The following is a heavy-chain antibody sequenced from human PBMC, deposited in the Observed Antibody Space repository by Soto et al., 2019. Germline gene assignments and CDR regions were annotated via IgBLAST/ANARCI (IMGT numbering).Heavy chain of an antibody. CDR2: ISYDGSNK. CDR1: GFTFSSYG. CDR3: ANGAAGINWYFDL. Sequence: QVQLVESGGGVVQPGRSLRLSCAASGFTFSSYGMHWVRQAPGKGLEWVAVISYDGSNKYYADSVKGRFTISRDNSKNALYLQVNSLRAEDTAVYYCANGAAGINWYFDLWGRGTLVTVSS. D-gene: IGHD6-13*01. J-gene: IGHJ2*01. V-gene: IGHV3-30*18.